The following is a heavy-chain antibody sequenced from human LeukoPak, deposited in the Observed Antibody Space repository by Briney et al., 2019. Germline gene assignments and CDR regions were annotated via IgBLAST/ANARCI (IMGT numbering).Heavy chain of an antibody. CDR1: GFTFSSYA. J-gene: IGHJ4*02. Sequence: GGSLRLSCAASGFTFSSYAMSWVRQAPGKGLEWVSAISGSGGSTYYADSVKGRFTISRDNSKSTLYLQMNSLRAEDTAVYYCARDLTVTTFTQYYWGQGTLVTVSS. D-gene: IGHD4-17*01. V-gene: IGHV3-23*01. CDR3: ARDLTVTTFTQYY. CDR2: ISGSGGST.